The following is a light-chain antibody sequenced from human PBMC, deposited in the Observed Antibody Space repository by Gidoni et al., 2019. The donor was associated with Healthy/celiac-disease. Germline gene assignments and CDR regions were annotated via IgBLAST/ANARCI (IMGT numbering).Light chain of an antibody. CDR3: QQYGSSPWT. CDR2: GAS. J-gene: IGKJ1*01. V-gene: IGKV3-20*01. CDR1: QTVSSSY. Sequence: EIAMTQSPGTLSLSPGESATLSCLASQTVSSSYVAWYQQRPGQAPRLLIYGASNRATGIPDRFIGSGSGTDFTLTISRLYPEDFAVYYCQQYGSSPWTFGQGTKVEFK.